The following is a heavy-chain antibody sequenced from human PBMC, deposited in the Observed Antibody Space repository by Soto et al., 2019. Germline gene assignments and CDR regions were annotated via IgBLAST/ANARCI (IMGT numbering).Heavy chain of an antibody. CDR3: ARDRGRIDACLDY. V-gene: IGHV1-69*01. Sequence: QVQLVQSGAEVKKSGSSVKVSCKASGGTFNNYVFSWVRQAPGQGLEWMGGINPLFGTANYAQRFQGRLTITADESTTTSYMELSSLRSEDTAVYFCARDRGRIDACLDYWGQGTLVTVSS. J-gene: IGHJ4*02. CDR2: INPLFGTA. D-gene: IGHD3-16*01. CDR1: GGTFNNYV.